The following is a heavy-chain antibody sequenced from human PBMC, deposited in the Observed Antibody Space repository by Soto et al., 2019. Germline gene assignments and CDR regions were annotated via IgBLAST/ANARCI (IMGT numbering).Heavy chain of an antibody. J-gene: IGHJ4*02. CDR2: IYSGGST. V-gene: IGHV3-66*01. D-gene: IGHD3-16*01. CDR3: ARDPWAADY. CDR1: GFTVSTKY. Sequence: EVQLVESGGGLVQPGGSLRLSCAASGFTVSTKYMSWVRQAPGKGLEWVSVIYSGGSTFYADSVRGRHTISRDNSKNTENLQMNSLRAEETAVYYCARDPWAADYWGQGTLVTVSS.